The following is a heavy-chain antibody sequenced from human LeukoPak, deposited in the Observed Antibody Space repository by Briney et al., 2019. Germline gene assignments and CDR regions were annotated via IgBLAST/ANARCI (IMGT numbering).Heavy chain of an antibody. CDR1: GFTFSSYG. D-gene: IGHD6-19*01. CDR2: ISYDGSNK. J-gene: IGHJ4*02. V-gene: IGHV3-30*18. CDR3: AKGGVAGLFDY. Sequence: PGRSLRLSCAASGFTFSSYGMHWVRQAPGKGLEWVAVISYDGSNKYYADSVKGRFTISRDNSKNTLYLQMNSLRAEDTAVYYCAKGGVAGLFDYWGQGTLVTVSS.